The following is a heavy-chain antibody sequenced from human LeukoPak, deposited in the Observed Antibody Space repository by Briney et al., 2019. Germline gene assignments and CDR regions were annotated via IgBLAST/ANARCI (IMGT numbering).Heavy chain of an antibody. V-gene: IGHV4-30-4*08. CDR1: GGSLSRGDYY. Sequence: SETLSLTCTVSGGSLSRGDYYWSWIRQPPGKGLEWIAYIYYSGSTYYNPSLKSRVAISLDTSKNQFSLQLISVTAADTAVYYCARTHGIEGATFFDYWGQGTLVTVSS. J-gene: IGHJ4*02. CDR2: IYYSGST. D-gene: IGHD1-26*01. CDR3: ARTHGIEGATFFDY.